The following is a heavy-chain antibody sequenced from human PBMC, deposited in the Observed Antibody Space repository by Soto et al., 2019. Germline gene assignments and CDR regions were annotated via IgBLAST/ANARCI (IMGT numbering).Heavy chain of an antibody. D-gene: IGHD2-2*02. CDR3: ARDGGSPLRAPSVLVPAAIELDY. V-gene: IGHV3-23*01. CDR1: GFTFSSYA. J-gene: IGHJ4*02. Sequence: PGGSLRLSCAASGFTFSSYAMSWVRQAPGKGLEWVSAISGSGGSTYYADYVKGRFTISRDNSKNTLYLQMNSLRAEDTAVYYCARDGGSPLRAPSVLVPAAIELDYWGQGTLVTVPS. CDR2: ISGSGGST.